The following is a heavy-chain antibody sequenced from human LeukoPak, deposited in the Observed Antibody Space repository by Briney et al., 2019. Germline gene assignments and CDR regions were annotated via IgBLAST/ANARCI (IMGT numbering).Heavy chain of an antibody. Sequence: PSETLSLTCSVSGDSISSYSWNWIRQSAGKGLEWIGRIYTSGSTNYNPSLESRVTVSLDTSRNQFSLHLTSVAAADTAVYYCARGVDTAMVSGGYNWFEPWGQGIEVLVSS. J-gene: IGHJ5*02. CDR3: ARGVDTAMVSGGYNWFEP. V-gene: IGHV4-4*07. CDR2: IYTSGST. D-gene: IGHD5-18*01. CDR1: GDSISSYS.